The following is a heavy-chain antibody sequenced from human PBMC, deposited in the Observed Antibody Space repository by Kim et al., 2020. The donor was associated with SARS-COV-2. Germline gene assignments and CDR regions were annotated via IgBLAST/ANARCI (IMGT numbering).Heavy chain of an antibody. CDR1: GFTFSSYA. Sequence: GGSLRLSCAASGFTFSSYAMHWVRQAPGKGLEWVAVISYDGSNKYYADSVKGRFTISRDNSKNTLYLQLNSLRAEDTAVYYCARGQLRYFDWLLNYFDY. CDR3: ARGQLRYFDWLLNYFDY. D-gene: IGHD3-9*01. CDR2: ISYDGSNK. J-gene: IGHJ4*01. V-gene: IGHV3-30*04.